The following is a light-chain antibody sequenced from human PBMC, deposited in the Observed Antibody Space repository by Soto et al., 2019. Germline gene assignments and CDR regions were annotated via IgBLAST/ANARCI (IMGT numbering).Light chain of an antibody. Sequence: DIQMTQSPPSLSASVGDRVTITCRASQGISNYLAWYQQKPGKVPKLLIYDASTQQSGVPSRFSGSGSGTDFTLTISSLQPEDVATYYWQKYDSAPFAFGPGTKVDFK. CDR1: QGISNY. J-gene: IGKJ3*01. V-gene: IGKV1-27*01. CDR3: QKYDSAPFA. CDR2: DAS.